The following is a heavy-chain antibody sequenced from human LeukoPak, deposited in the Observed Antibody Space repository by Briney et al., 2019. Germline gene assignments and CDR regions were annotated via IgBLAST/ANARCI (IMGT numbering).Heavy chain of an antibody. CDR2: IYSDGST. CDR3: GRPFDI. CDR1: GFTVRSNY. V-gene: IGHV3-66*01. Sequence: GGSLRLSCAASGFTVRSNYMTWLRQAPGKGLGWVSLIYSDGSTHYADSVKGRFTISRDNLKNAVYLQMNSLRAEDTAVYYCGRPFDIWGQGTMVTVSS. J-gene: IGHJ3*02.